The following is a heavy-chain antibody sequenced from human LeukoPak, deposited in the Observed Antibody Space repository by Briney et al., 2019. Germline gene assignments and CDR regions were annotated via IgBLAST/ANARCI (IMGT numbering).Heavy chain of an antibody. CDR2: IYPGDSDT. J-gene: IGHJ5*02. Sequence: GESLKISCKGSGYSLTSYWIGWVRQMPGKGLEWMGIIYPGDSDTRYSPSFQGQVTISADKSISTAYLQWSSLKASDTAMYYCARQRYSSSWPNWFDPRGQGTLVTVSS. CDR3: ARQRYSSSWPNWFDP. CDR1: GYSLTSYW. V-gene: IGHV5-51*01. D-gene: IGHD6-13*01.